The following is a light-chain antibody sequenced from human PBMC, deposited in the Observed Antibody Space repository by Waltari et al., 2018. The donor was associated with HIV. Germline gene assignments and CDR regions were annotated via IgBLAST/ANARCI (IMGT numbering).Light chain of an antibody. CDR1: QDISNY. J-gene: IGKJ4*01. Sequence: DIQMTQSPSSLSAGVGDRVTITCQASQDISNYLNWYQQKPGKAPKLLIYDASNLEAGVPSRFTGSGSGTDFTFTISSLQPEDIATYYCQQYDHFSLTFGGGTKVEI. V-gene: IGKV1-33*01. CDR2: DAS. CDR3: QQYDHFSLT.